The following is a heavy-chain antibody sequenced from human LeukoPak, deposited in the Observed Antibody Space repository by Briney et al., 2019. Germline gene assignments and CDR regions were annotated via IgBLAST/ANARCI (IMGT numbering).Heavy chain of an antibody. V-gene: IGHV1-2*02. D-gene: IGHD4-17*01. Sequence: ASVKVSCKASGYTFTDYYMHWVRQAPGQGLEWMVWINPNSGGTDYAQKFQGRVTMTRDTSISTAYMELSRLRSDDTAVYYCATDYGDYESGYWGQGTLVTVSS. CDR3: ATDYGDYESGY. CDR2: INPNSGGT. J-gene: IGHJ4*02. CDR1: GYTFTDYY.